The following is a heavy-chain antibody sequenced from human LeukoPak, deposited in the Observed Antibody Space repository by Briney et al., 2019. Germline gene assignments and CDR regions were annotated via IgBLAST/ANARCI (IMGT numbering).Heavy chain of an antibody. V-gene: IGHV1-2*02. CDR3: VRDGGPPLWFEASAYNMDV. Sequence: ASVKVSCKASGYTFTGYYMHWVRQAPGQGLEWMGWINPNSGGTNYAQKFQGRVTMTRDTSISTAYMDLRRLRSDDTAVYYCVRDGGPPLWFEASAYNMDVWGQGTTVTVSS. CDR1: GYTFTGYY. CDR2: INPNSGGT. J-gene: IGHJ6*02. D-gene: IGHD3-10*01.